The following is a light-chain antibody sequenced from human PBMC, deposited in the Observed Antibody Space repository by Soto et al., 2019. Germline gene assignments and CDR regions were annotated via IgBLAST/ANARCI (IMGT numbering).Light chain of an antibody. Sequence: DIVMTQSPDSLAVSLGERATINCKSSQSVLYSSNNKNYLAWYQQKPGQPPKLLIYWASTRESGVPDRFSVSGSGTYFTLTISSLHAEDVAVYYCQQDYGTPYTFGQGTKLEIK. CDR1: QSVLYSSNNKNY. J-gene: IGKJ2*01. CDR3: QQDYGTPYT. CDR2: WAS. V-gene: IGKV4-1*01.